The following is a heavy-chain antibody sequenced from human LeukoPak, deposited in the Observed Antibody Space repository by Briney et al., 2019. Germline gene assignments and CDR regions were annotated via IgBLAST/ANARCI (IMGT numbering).Heavy chain of an antibody. V-gene: IGHV4-39*01. Sequence: SETLSLTCTVSGGSISSSFYYWGWIRQPPGKGLEWIGSIYYSGSTYYNPSLKSRVTISVDTSKNQFSLKLSSVTAADTAVYYCARRYCSGGSCYSRFGGAFDPWGQGTLVTVSS. CDR3: ARRYCSGGSCYSRFGGAFDP. CDR2: IYYSGST. CDR1: GGSISSSFYY. D-gene: IGHD2-15*01. J-gene: IGHJ5*02.